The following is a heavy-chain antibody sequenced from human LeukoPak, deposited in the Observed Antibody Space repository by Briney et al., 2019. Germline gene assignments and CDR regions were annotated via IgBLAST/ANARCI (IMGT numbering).Heavy chain of an antibody. J-gene: IGHJ4*02. CDR1: GFTFSSYS. V-gene: IGHV3-21*01. CDR2: IRGDSTET. CDR3: ARGHFGVVLDY. Sequence: PGGSLRLSCEGSGFTFSSYSMIWVRQAPGKGLEWVSSIRGDSTETRHADSLMGRFTISRDNAKKSLYLQMSSLRAEDTAVYYCARGHFGVVLDYWGQGTLVTVSS. D-gene: IGHD3-3*01.